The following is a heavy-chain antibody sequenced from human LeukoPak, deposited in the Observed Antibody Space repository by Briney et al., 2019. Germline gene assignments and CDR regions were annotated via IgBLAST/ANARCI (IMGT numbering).Heavy chain of an antibody. J-gene: IGHJ3*02. V-gene: IGHV4-59*01. CDR3: ARDLYDSSGGAFDI. CDR1: GGSISSYY. Sequence: SETLSLTCTVSGGSISSYYWSWIRQPPGKGLEWIGYIYYSGSTNYNPSLKSRVTISADTSKNQFSLKLSSVTAADTAVYYCARDLYDSSGGAFDIWGQGTMVTVSS. CDR2: IYYSGST. D-gene: IGHD3-22*01.